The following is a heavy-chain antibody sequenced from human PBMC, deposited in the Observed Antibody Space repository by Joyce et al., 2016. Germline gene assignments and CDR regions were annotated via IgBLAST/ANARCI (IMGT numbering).Heavy chain of an antibody. J-gene: IGHJ4*02. CDR1: GFTFRKYY. CDR3: AREYFWRYDY. V-gene: IGHV3-7*01. Sequence: EVQLVESGGGLVQPGGSLRLSCVSSGFTFRKYYMGWIRQAPGKGPEWVANIKADGSEKSYVGSVEGRFTISRDNAKNSLYLQINGLRAEDTAVYYCAREYFWRYDYWGQGTLVTDSS. CDR2: IKADGSEK. D-gene: IGHD3-3*01.